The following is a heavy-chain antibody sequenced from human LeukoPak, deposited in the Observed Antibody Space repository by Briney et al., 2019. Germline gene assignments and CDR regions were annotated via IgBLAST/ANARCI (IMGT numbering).Heavy chain of an antibody. Sequence: GGSLRLSCAASGFTFSSYDMHWGRQATGKGLDWVSAIGAAGDTYYPGSVKGRFTISRENAKNSLYLQMNSLRAGDTAVYYCARGDGDYWGQGTLVTVTS. CDR2: IGAAGDT. D-gene: IGHD6-6*01. CDR1: GFTFSSYD. CDR3: ARGDGDY. V-gene: IGHV3-13*01. J-gene: IGHJ4*02.